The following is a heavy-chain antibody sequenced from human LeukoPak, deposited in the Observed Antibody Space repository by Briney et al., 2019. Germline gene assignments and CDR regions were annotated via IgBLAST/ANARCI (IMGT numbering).Heavy chain of an antibody. CDR2: ISYDGSNK. V-gene: IGHV3-30*01. CDR3: ARDVSRRLYNWFDP. CDR1: GFTFSSYA. J-gene: IGHJ5*02. D-gene: IGHD2/OR15-2a*01. Sequence: GGSLRLSCAASGFTFSSYAMHWVRQAPGKGLEWVAVISYDGSNKYYADSAKGRFTISRDNSKNTLYLQMNSLRAEDTAVYYCARDVSRRLYNWFDPWGQGTLVTVSS.